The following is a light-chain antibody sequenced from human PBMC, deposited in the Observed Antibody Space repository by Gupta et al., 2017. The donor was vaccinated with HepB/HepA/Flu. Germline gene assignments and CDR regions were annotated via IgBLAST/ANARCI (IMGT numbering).Light chain of an antibody. CDR2: GAS. CDR1: QSISYNY. J-gene: IGKJ2*01. V-gene: IGKV3-20*01. Sequence: EIVLTQSPGTLSLSAGERASLSCMASQSISYNYLAWYQQKPGRTPRLLIYGASNRLSGVPDRFSGSGSGTDFTLTISSLEPEDFAVYYCQQDCSSLYTFGQGTKVEIK. CDR3: QQDCSSLYT.